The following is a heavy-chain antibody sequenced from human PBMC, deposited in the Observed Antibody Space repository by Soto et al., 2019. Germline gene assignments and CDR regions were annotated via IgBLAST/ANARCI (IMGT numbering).Heavy chain of an antibody. CDR2: IKEDGSEK. Sequence: QPGGSLRLSCAASGFTFSNYWMTWVRQAPGKGLEWVANIKEDGSEKHYVDSVKGRFTISRDNAKNSLYLQMNSLRVEDTAVYFCPRDVVVGAKALNYWGQGALVTVSS. D-gene: IGHD2-15*01. CDR3: PRDVVVGAKALNY. CDR1: GFTFSNYW. J-gene: IGHJ4*02. V-gene: IGHV3-7*01.